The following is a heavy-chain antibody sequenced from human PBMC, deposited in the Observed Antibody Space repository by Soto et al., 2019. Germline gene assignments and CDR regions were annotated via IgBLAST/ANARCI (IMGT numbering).Heavy chain of an antibody. CDR1: RFTFSNYA. V-gene: IGHV3-30-3*01. Sequence: QVQLVEFGGGVVQPGRSLSLSCAASRFTFSNYAMHWVRQAPGKGLQWVALISFDGSTKYYADSVKGRFTISRDNSKNTLYLQMNSLRAEDTAVYYCARSPGYCSTTRCYGRDFAMDVWGQGTTVTVSS. D-gene: IGHD2-2*01. CDR3: ARSPGYCSTTRCYGRDFAMDV. J-gene: IGHJ6*02. CDR2: ISFDGSTK.